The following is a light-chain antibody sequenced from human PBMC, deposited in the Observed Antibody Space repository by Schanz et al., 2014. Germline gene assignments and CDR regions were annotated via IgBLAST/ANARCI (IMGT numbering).Light chain of an antibody. CDR3: QDYSSVSRR. Sequence: DIQMTQSPSSLSASVGDRVTITCRASQSISSWLAWYQQKPGKAPKLLIYDASSLESGVPSRFSGSGSGTEFTLTISSLQPDDFATYYCQDYSSVSRRFGQGTKVEIK. CDR1: QSISSW. J-gene: IGKJ1*01. CDR2: DAS. V-gene: IGKV1-5*01.